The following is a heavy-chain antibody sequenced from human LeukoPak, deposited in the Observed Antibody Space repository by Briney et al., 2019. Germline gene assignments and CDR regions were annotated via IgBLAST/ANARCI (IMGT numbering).Heavy chain of an antibody. CDR1: GYTFTGYY. V-gene: IGHV1-2*02. J-gene: IGHJ4*02. CDR3: ARLNENSHY. D-gene: IGHD2-8*01. CDR2: INPNSGCT. Sequence: ASVKVSCKASGYTFTGYYMHWVRQAPGQGLEWMGWINPNSGCTNYAQKFQGRLAMTRDTSISTADMELRRLRSDDTGVYYCARLNENSHYWGQGTLVSVSS.